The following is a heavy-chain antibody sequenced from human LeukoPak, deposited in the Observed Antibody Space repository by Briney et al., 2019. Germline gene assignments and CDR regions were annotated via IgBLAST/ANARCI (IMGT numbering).Heavy chain of an antibody. J-gene: IGHJ4*02. V-gene: IGHV5-51*03. CDR3: ASLNDNWGSDY. D-gene: IGHD1-1*01. CDR2: IYPGDSDT. CDR1: GYSFTTHW. Sequence: KPGESLQISCKASGYSFTTHWIGWVRQMPGKGLEWMGIIYPGDSDTRYSPSFQGHVTISADKSISTAYLQWSSLKASDTAMYYCASLNDNWGSDYWGQGTLVTVSS.